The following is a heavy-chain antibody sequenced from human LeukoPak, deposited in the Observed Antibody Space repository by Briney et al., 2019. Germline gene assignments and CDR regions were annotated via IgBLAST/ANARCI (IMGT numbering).Heavy chain of an antibody. CDR3: ARDHRGGYCSSTSCYASNYFDY. J-gene: IGHJ4*02. V-gene: IGHV1-2*02. Sequence: ASVKVSCKASGYTFTGYYMHWVRQAPGQGLEWMGWINPNSGGTNYAQKIQGRVSMTRATSISTAYMELSRLRSDDTAVYYCARDHRGGYCSSTSCYASNYFDYWGQGTLVTVSS. CDR1: GYTFTGYY. CDR2: INPNSGGT. D-gene: IGHD2-2*01.